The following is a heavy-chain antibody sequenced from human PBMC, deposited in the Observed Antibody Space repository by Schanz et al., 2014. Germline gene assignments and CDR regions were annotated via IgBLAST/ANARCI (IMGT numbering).Heavy chain of an antibody. D-gene: IGHD5-12*01. Sequence: EVQLVESGGDLVQPGRSLRLSCAASGFTFDEYGMHWVRQAPGKGLEWVANIKGDSSVKAYVDSVRGRFTLSRDNVKNSVYLQMNSLRVEDTAVYYCARDPNSVNELDYWGQGTLVTVSS. CDR3: ARDPNSVNELDY. CDR1: GFTFDEYG. V-gene: IGHV3-7*03. CDR2: IKGDSSVK. J-gene: IGHJ4*02.